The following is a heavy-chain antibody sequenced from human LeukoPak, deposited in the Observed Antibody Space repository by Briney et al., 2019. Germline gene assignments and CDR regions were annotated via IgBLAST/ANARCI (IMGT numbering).Heavy chain of an antibody. Sequence: PGGSLRLSCAASGFTFSSYGMHWVRQAPGKGLEWVAVIWYDGSNKYYADSVKGRFTISRDNSKNTLYLQMNSLRAEDTAVYYCARDRAQYYYGSGSYWAYYYYGMDVWGQGTTVTVSS. V-gene: IGHV3-33*01. CDR1: GFTFSSYG. CDR2: IWYDGSNK. CDR3: ARDRAQYYYGSGSYWAYYYYGMDV. J-gene: IGHJ6*02. D-gene: IGHD3-10*01.